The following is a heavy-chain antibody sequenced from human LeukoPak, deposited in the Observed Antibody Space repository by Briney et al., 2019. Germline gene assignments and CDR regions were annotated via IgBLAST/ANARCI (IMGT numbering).Heavy chain of an antibody. Sequence: SETLSLTCTVSGGSISSGNYYWSWIRQHPGKGLEWIGYIHHSGSTYYNPSLKSRVIISVDTSKNQFSLKLNSVTAADTAVYYCARLRYSSSKYFDYWGQGTLVTVSS. J-gene: IGHJ4*02. CDR3: ARLRYSSSKYFDY. CDR1: GGSISSGNYY. CDR2: IHHSGST. D-gene: IGHD6-13*01. V-gene: IGHV4-31*03.